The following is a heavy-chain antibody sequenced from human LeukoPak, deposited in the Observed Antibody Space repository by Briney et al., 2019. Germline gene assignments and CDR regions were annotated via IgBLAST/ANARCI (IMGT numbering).Heavy chain of an antibody. D-gene: IGHD6-13*01. CDR2: INPNSGGT. Sequence: GASVKVSCKASGYTFTGYYMHWVRQAPGQGLEWMGWINPNSGGTNYAQKFQGWVTMTRDTSISTAYMELSRLRSDDTAVYYCAREPPRGSWPYFQHWGQGTLVTVSS. V-gene: IGHV1-2*04. J-gene: IGHJ1*01. CDR3: AREPPRGSWPYFQH. CDR1: GYTFTGYY.